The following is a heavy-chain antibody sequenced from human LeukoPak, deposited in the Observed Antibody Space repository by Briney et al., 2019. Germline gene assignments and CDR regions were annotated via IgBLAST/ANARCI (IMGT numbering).Heavy chain of an antibody. Sequence: PGGPLRLSCAASGFTFSSYSMNWVRQAPGKGLEWVSSSSSSSSSYIYYADSVKGRFTISRDNAKNSLYLQMNSLRAEDTAVYYCAREMVAARYWGQGTLVTVSS. V-gene: IGHV3-21*01. CDR3: AREMVAARY. J-gene: IGHJ4*02. D-gene: IGHD6-6*01. CDR1: GFTFSSYS. CDR2: SSSSSSSYI.